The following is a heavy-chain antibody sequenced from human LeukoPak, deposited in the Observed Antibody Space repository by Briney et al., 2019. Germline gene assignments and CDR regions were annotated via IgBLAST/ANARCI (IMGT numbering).Heavy chain of an antibody. V-gene: IGHV4-59*11. D-gene: IGHD1-26*01. J-gene: IGHJ4*02. CDR3: ARDQSGAYIFDY. Sequence: SETLSLTCTVSGGSISSHYWSWIRQFPGEGLEWIGSIYYSGITSYNPSLKSRVTLSVHTSKNQFSLRLSSVAAADTAVYYCARDQSGAYIFDYWGQGTLVTVSS. CDR1: GGSISSHY. CDR2: IYYSGIT.